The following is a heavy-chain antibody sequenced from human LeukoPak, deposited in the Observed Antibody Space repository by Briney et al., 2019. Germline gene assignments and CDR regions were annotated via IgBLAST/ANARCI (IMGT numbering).Heavy chain of an antibody. Sequence: GSLRLSCAASGFTVSSNYMSWVRQPPGKGLEWIGEINHSGSTNYNPSLKSRVTISVDTSKDQFSLKLSSVTAADTAVYYCARFSPTAMASFDYWGQGTLVTVSS. CDR1: GFTVSSNY. CDR2: INHSGST. J-gene: IGHJ4*02. D-gene: IGHD5-18*01. CDR3: ARFSPTAMASFDY. V-gene: IGHV4-34*01.